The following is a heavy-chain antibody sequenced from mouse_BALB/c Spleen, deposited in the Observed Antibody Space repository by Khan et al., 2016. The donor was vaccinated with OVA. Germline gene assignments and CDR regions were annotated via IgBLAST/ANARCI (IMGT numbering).Heavy chain of an antibody. J-gene: IGHJ3*01. CDR3: ADHLTVSFAY. Sequence: EVELVESGGDLVKPGGSLKLSCAASGFTFSSYSMSWVRQTPDKRLEWVASISSGGDYTYYPDSVKGRFPISRDNAKNTLYLEMSDLKSEDTAMYYCADHLTVSFAYWVQATLVTVSA. CDR2: ISSGGDYT. D-gene: IGHD4-1*01. V-gene: IGHV5-6*01. CDR1: GFTFSSYS.